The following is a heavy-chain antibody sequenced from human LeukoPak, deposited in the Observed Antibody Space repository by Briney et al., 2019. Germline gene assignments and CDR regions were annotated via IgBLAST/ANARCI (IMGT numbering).Heavy chain of an antibody. V-gene: IGHV3-48*03. CDR2: ISSSGSTI. Sequence: GGSLRLSCAASGFTFSSYEMNWVRQAPGKGLEWVSYISSSGSTIYYADSVKGRFTISRDNAKNSLYLQMNSLRAEDTAVYYCARMERYYYDSSGYSESYWGQGTLVTVSS. CDR1: GFTFSSYE. J-gene: IGHJ4*02. CDR3: ARMERYYYDSSGYSESY. D-gene: IGHD3-22*01.